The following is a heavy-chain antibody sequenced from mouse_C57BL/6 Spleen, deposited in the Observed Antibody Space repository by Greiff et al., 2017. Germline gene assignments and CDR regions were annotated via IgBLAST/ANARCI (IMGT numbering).Heavy chain of an antibody. J-gene: IGHJ4*01. CDR2: INPGSGGT. CDR1: GYAFTNYL. D-gene: IGHD2-5*01. V-gene: IGHV1-54*01. Sequence: QVQLQQSGAELVRPGTSVKVSCKASGYAFTNYLIAWVKQRPGQGLEWIGVINPGSGGTNYNEKFKGKATLTADKSSSTAYMQLSSLTSEDSAVYFCARLHSNSAMDYWGQGTSVTVSS. CDR3: ARLHSNSAMDY.